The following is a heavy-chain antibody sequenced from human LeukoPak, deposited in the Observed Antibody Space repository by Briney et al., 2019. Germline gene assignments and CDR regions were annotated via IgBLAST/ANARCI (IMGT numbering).Heavy chain of an antibody. D-gene: IGHD2-21*01. J-gene: IGHJ4*02. Sequence: GGSLRLSCAASGFTFNTYTMNWVRQAPGKGLEWVSYISGSSGIIDYADSVRGRFTISRDNAKNSLYLQMDSLRAEDAAVYYCVRDAERGGDFDYWGQGTLVTVSS. CDR1: GFTFNTYT. CDR3: VRDAERGGDFDY. CDR2: ISGSSGII. V-gene: IGHV3-48*01.